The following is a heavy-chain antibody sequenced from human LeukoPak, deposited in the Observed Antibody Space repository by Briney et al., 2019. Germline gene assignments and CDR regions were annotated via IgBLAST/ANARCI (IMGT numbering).Heavy chain of an antibody. CDR3: ARLRPNYDFWSGYPFGGHFDY. CDR1: GGSISSYY. J-gene: IGHJ4*02. D-gene: IGHD3-3*01. V-gene: IGHV4-59*01. Sequence: PETLSLTCTVSGGSISSYYWSWIRQPPGKGLEWIGYIYYSGSTNYNPSLKSRVTISVDTSKNQFSLKLSSVTAADTAVYYCARLRPNYDFWSGYPFGGHFDYWGQGTLVTVSS. CDR2: IYYSGST.